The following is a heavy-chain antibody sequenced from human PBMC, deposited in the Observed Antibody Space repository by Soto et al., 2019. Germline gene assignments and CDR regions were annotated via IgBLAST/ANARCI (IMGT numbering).Heavy chain of an antibody. Sequence: GGSLRLSCAASGFTFSSYSMNWVRQAPGKGLEWVGRIKSKTDGGTTDYAAPVKGRFTISRDDSKNTLYLQMNSLKTEDTAVYYCTTDFHIVVVTAIDYWGQGTLVTVSS. D-gene: IGHD2-21*02. CDR1: GFTFSSYS. J-gene: IGHJ4*02. CDR3: TTDFHIVVVTAIDY. V-gene: IGHV3-15*01. CDR2: IKSKTDGGTT.